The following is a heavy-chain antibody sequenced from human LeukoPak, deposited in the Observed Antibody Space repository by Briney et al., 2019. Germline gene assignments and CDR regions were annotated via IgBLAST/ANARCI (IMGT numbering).Heavy chain of an antibody. Sequence: PGGSLRLSCAACGFTFDTSVMGWVRQAPGRGLEWVSDISASDGRTFYADSVKGRFTISRDNSKDTLYLQMNSLRAEDTAVYYCAQRTAGSWYSFDYWGQGTLVTASS. D-gene: IGHD1-14*01. V-gene: IGHV3-23*01. CDR2: ISASDGRT. CDR1: GFTFDTSV. CDR3: AQRTAGSWYSFDY. J-gene: IGHJ4*02.